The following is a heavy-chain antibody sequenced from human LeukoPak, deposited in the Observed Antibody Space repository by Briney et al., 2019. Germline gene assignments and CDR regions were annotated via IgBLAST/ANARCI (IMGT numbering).Heavy chain of an antibody. CDR2: IYHSGST. Sequence: SETLSLTCAVYGGSFSGYSWSWIRQPPGKGLEWIGYIYHSGSTYYNPSLKSRVTISVDRSKNQFSLKLSSVTAADTAVYYCARGWSAYYDYVWGSYLPSWFDPWGQGTLVTVSS. V-gene: IGHV4-30-2*01. J-gene: IGHJ5*02. CDR3: ARGWSAYYDYVWGSYLPSWFDP. D-gene: IGHD3-16*02. CDR1: GGSFSGYS.